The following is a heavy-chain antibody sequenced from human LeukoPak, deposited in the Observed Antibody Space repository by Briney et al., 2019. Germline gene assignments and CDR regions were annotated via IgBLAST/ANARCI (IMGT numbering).Heavy chain of an antibody. Sequence: GGSLRLSCAASGFTFSSYAMHWVRQAPGKGLEWVAVISYDGSNKYYADSVKGRFTISRDNSKNTLYLQMNSLRAEDTAVYYCARVREDSNYGLYYYGMDVWGQGTTVTVSS. V-gene: IGHV3-30-3*01. CDR2: ISYDGSNK. D-gene: IGHD4-11*01. J-gene: IGHJ6*02. CDR1: GFTFSSYA. CDR3: ARVREDSNYGLYYYGMDV.